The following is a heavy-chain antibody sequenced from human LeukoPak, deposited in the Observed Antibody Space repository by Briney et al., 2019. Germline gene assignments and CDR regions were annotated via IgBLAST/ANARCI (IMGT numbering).Heavy chain of an antibody. V-gene: IGHV1-46*01. Sequence: AAVQSSCQASGCTFPSYFMHWVRRAPGQGLEWMGIINPTGGSTTYSQKFQGRVTMTRDTSTSTVYMELSSLRSDDTAVYYCARTAARRFDYWGQGTLVTVSS. CDR2: INPTGGST. J-gene: IGHJ4*02. CDR3: ARTAARRFDY. D-gene: IGHD6-6*01. CDR1: GCTFPSYF.